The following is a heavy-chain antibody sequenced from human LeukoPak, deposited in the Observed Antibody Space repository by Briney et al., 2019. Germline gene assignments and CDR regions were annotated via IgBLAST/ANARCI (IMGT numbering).Heavy chain of an antibody. CDR2: ISYDGSNK. J-gene: IGHJ6*03. Sequence: QPGGSLRLSCAASGFTFSSYAMHWVRQAPGKGLEWVAVISYDGSNKYYADSVKGRFTISRDNSKNTLYLQMNSLRAEDTAVYYCARDFYGSGPGPYYYYYYYMDVWGKGTTVTISS. V-gene: IGHV3-30*04. D-gene: IGHD3-10*01. CDR3: ARDFYGSGPGPYYYYYYYMDV. CDR1: GFTFSSYA.